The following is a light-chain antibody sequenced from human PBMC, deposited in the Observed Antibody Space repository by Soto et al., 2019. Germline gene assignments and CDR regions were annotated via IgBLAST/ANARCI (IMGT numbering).Light chain of an antibody. CDR3: SSYTSSSTNVV. CDR1: SSDVGGYNN. J-gene: IGLJ2*01. Sequence: QSALTQPASVSGSPGQSITISCTGTSSDVGGYNNVSWYQQHPGKAPRLMIYDVSNRPSGVSNRFAGSKSGNTASLTISGLQAEYEADYYCSSYTSSSTNVVVGGGTKLTVL. CDR2: DVS. V-gene: IGLV2-14*01.